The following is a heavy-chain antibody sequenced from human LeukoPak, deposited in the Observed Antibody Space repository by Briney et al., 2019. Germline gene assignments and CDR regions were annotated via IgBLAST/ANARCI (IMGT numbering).Heavy chain of an antibody. CDR3: ARAYWVGWNVPTLIDY. V-gene: IGHV1-18*01. CDR1: GYTFTSYG. Sequence: ASVKVSCKASGYTFTSYGISWVRQAPGQGLEWMGWISAYNGNTNYAQKLQGRVTMTTDTSTSTAYMELRSLRSDDTAVYYCARAYWVGWNVPTLIDYRGQGTLVTVSS. J-gene: IGHJ4*02. D-gene: IGHD1-1*01. CDR2: ISAYNGNT.